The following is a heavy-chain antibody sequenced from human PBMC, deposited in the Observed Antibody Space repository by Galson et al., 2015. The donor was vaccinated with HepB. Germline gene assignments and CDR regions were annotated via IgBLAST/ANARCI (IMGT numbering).Heavy chain of an antibody. J-gene: IGHJ4*02. CDR3: ARDRGGYSYGRTSHPLDY. CDR1: GFTFSSHS. D-gene: IGHD5-18*01. CDR2: ISSSSSYI. Sequence: SLRLSCAASGFTFSSHSMNWVRQAPGKGLEWVSSISSSSSYIYYADSVKGRFTISRDNAKNSLYLQMNSLTAEDTAVYYCARDRGGYSYGRTSHPLDYWGQGTLVTVSS. V-gene: IGHV3-21*01.